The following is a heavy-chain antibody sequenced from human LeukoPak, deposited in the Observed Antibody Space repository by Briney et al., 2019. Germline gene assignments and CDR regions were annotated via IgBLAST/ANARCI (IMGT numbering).Heavy chain of an antibody. Sequence: ASVKVSCKAPGGTFSSYAISWVRQAPGQGLEWMGGIIPIFGTANYAQKFQGRVTITADESTGTAYMELSSLRSEDTAVYYCARDPSYYYGSGSYVYWGQGTLVTVSS. D-gene: IGHD3-10*01. CDR1: GGTFSSYA. CDR3: ARDPSYYYGSGSYVY. J-gene: IGHJ4*02. V-gene: IGHV1-69*13. CDR2: IIPIFGTA.